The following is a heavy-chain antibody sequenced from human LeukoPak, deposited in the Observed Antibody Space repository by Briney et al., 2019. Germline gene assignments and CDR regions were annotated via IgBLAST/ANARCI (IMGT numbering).Heavy chain of an antibody. CDR3: ARKDTYYDFWSGSTDY. CDR1: GFTFSSYG. V-gene: IGHV3-30*03. J-gene: IGHJ4*02. D-gene: IGHD3-3*01. CDR2: ISYDGSNK. Sequence: GGSLRLSCAASGFTFSSYGMHWVRQAPGKGLEWVAVISYDGSNKYYADSVKGRYTISRDNSKNTLYLQMNSLRAEDTAVYYCARKDTYYDFWSGSTDYWGQGTLVTVSS.